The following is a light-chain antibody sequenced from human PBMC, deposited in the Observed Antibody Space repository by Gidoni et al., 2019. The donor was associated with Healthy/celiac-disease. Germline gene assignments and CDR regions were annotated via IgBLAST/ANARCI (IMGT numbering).Light chain of an antibody. CDR2: GAS. Sequence: EIVLTQSPGTLSLSPGERATLSCRASQSVSSSYLAWYQQKPGQAPRLLIYGASSRATGIPDRVSGSGSGTDFTLTISRLEPEDFAVYYCQQYGSSPRFXPXTKVDIK. CDR1: QSVSSSY. J-gene: IGKJ3*01. V-gene: IGKV3-20*01. CDR3: QQYGSSPR.